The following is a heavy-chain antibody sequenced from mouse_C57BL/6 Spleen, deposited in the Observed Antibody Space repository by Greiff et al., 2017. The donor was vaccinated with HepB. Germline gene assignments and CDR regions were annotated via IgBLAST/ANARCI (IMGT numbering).Heavy chain of an antibody. CDR3: ARYFVEGYFDV. CDR2: IDPSDSYT. Sequence: QVQLQQPGAELVKPGASVKLSCKASGYTFTSYWMQWVKQRPGQGLEWIGEIDPSDSYTNYNQKFKGKATLTVDTSSSTAYMQLSSLTSEDSAVYYCARYFVEGYFDVWGTGTTVTVSA. CDR1: GYTFTSYW. V-gene: IGHV1-50*01. J-gene: IGHJ1*03.